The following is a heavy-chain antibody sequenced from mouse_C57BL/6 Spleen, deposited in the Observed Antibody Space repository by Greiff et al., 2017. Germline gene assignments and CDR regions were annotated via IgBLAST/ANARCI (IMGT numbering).Heavy chain of an antibody. J-gene: IGHJ2*01. CDR3: ARGGVGDDY. CDR2: IYPGSGNT. CDR1: GYTFTDYY. D-gene: IGHD1-1*01. Sequence: QVQLQQSGAELVRPGASVKLSCKASGYTFTDYYINWVKQRPGQGLEWIARIYPGSGNTYYNEKFKGKATLTAEKSSSTAYMQLSSLTSEDSAVYFCARGGVGDDYWGQGTTLTVSS. V-gene: IGHV1-76*01.